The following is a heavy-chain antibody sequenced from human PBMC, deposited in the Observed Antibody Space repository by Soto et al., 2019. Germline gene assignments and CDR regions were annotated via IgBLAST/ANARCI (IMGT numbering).Heavy chain of an antibody. CDR2: INPSGGST. V-gene: IGHV1-46*01. D-gene: IGHD3-22*01. CDR3: ARDRVPHYYDSSGYYSYFDY. J-gene: IGHJ4*02. CDR1: GYTFTGYY. Sequence: ASVKVSCKASGYTFTGYYMHWVRQAPGQGLEWMGIINPSGGSTSYAQKFQGRVTMTRDTSTSTVYMELSSLRSEDTAVYYCARDRVPHYYDSSGYYSYFDYWGQGTLVTVSS.